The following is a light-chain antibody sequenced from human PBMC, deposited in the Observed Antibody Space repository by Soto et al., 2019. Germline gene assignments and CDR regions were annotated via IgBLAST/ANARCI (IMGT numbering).Light chain of an antibody. Sequence: CRAAQSVGTRLAWYQHKTGQAPRLLISGASSRATGIPDRFTGSGSETSFTLTISRLEPEDFALYYCQHYQSGHPITFGQGTRLAIK. CDR2: GAS. CDR3: QHYQSGHPIT. CDR1: QSVGTR. V-gene: IGKV3-20*01. J-gene: IGKJ5*01.